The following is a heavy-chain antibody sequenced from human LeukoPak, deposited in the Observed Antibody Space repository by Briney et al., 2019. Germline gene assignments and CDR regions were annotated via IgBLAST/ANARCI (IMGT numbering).Heavy chain of an antibody. D-gene: IGHD3-22*01. CDR1: GFTFSSYA. CDR2: ISGSGGST. CDR3: ARDGLGYYYDSSGYSDFDY. V-gene: IGHV3-23*01. J-gene: IGHJ4*02. Sequence: GGSLRLSCAASGFTFSSYAMSWVRQAPGKGLEWVSAISGSGGSTYYADSVKGRFTISRDNSKNTLYLQMNSLRAEDTAVYYCARDGLGYYYDSSGYSDFDYWGQGTLVTVSS.